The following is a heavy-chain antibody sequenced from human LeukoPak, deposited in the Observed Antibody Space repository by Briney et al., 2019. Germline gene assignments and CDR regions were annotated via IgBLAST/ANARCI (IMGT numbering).Heavy chain of an antibody. CDR2: ISYDGSNK. CDR3: ARGAPDY. V-gene: IGHV3-30*01. Sequence: KGLEWVAVISYDGSNKYYAASVKGRFTISRDNSKNTLYLQMNSLRAEDTAVYYCARGAPDYWGQXTLXT. J-gene: IGHJ4*02.